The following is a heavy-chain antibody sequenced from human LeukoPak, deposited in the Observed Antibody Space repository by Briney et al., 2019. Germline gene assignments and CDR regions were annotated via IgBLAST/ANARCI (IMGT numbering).Heavy chain of an antibody. J-gene: IGHJ5*01. CDR3: ARDLPMRQQPGYWFDS. V-gene: IGHV3-21*01. CDR1: GFTFSSYS. D-gene: IGHD6-13*01. Sequence: GGSLRLSCAASGFTFSSYSMNWVRQAPGKGLEWVSSISSSSSYIYYADSVKGRFTISRDNAKNSLYLQMNSLRAEDTAVYYCARDLPMRQQPGYWFDSWGQGTLVTVSS. CDR2: ISSSSSYI.